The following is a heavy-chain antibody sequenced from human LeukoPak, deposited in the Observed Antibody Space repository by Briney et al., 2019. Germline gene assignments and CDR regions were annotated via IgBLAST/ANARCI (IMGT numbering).Heavy chain of an antibody. CDR1: GYSFTSYW. V-gene: IGHV5-51*01. CDR2: IYPGDSDT. J-gene: IGHJ4*02. Sequence: GESLKISCKGSGYSFTSYWIGWVRQMPGKGLEWMGIIYPGDSDTRYSPSFQGQVTISADKSISTAYLQWSSLKASDTAMYYCARGVDGSGSYYNLYYFDYWGQGTLVTVSS. D-gene: IGHD3-10*01. CDR3: ARGVDGSGSYYNLYYFDY.